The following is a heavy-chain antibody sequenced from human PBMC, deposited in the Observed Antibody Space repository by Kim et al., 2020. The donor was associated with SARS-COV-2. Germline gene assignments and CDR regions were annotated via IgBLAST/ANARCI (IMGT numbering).Heavy chain of an antibody. V-gene: IGHV3-30*18. J-gene: IGHJ3*02. D-gene: IGHD3-10*01. Sequence: GGSLRLSCAASGFTFSSYGMHWVRQAPGKGLEWVAVISYDGSNKYYADSVKGRFTVSRDNSKNTLYLQMNSLRAEDTAVYYCAKGPGVLLWFGELYRWGDYDAFDIWGQGTMVTVSS. CDR3: AKGPGVLLWFGELYRWGDYDAFDI. CDR1: GFTFSSYG. CDR2: ISYDGSNK.